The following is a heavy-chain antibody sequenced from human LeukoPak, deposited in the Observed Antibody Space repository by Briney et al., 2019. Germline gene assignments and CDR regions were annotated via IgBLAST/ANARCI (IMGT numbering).Heavy chain of an antibody. CDR2: IIPILDIA. CDR1: GGTFSSYA. Sequence: SVKVSCKASGGTFSSYAIGWVRQAPGQGLEWMGRIIPILDIANYAQKFQGRVTITADKSTSTAYMELSSLRSEDTAVYNCARSKAVAGVYYFDYWGQGTLVTVSS. CDR3: ARSKAVAGVYYFDY. J-gene: IGHJ4*02. D-gene: IGHD6-19*01. V-gene: IGHV1-69*04.